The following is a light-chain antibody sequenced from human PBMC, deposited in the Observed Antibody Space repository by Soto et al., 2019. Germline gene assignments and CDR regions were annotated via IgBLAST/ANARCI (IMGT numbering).Light chain of an antibody. J-gene: IGKJ1*01. Sequence: DTVMTQSPLSLPVPPGEPASISCRSNQSLLHSNGYNFFDWYLQKPGQSPQLLIYGGSNRATGVPDRFSGSGSGTDFTLKISRLVAEDVGVYYFMQARQSPWTFGQGTKREIK. V-gene: IGKV2-28*01. CDR3: MQARQSPWT. CDR2: GGS. CDR1: QSLLHSNGYNF.